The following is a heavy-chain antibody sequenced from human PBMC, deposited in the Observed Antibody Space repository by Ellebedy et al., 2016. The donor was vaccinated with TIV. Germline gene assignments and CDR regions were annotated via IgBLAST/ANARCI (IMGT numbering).Heavy chain of an antibody. Sequence: AASVKVSCKASGYTFTGYYMHWVRQAPGQGLEWMGWINPNSGATDYAQKFQGRVTMTRDTSISTAYMELSGLRSDDTAVYYGAILTLIGVVYGDWGQGTLVTVSS. J-gene: IGHJ4*02. V-gene: IGHV1-2*02. CDR1: GYTFTGYY. CDR2: INPNSGAT. D-gene: IGHD3-22*01. CDR3: AILTLIGVVYGD.